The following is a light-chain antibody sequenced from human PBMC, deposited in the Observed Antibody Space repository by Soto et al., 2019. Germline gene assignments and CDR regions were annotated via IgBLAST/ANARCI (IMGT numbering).Light chain of an antibody. CDR2: AAS. CDR1: QSISAY. CDR3: HESYSGTPGT. Sequence: DIQMTQSPSSMSASVGDRVTITCRPSQSISAYLNWYPQKPGKAPKLLIYAASSMPSGVPSRFSGSGSETDFTLTTSSLPSEDFVTYYCHESYSGTPGTFHPGTKV. J-gene: IGKJ3*01. V-gene: IGKV1-39*01.